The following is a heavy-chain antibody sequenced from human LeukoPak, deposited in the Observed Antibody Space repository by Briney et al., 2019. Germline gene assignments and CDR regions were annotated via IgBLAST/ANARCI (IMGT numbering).Heavy chain of an antibody. D-gene: IGHD6-19*01. V-gene: IGHV4-4*07. CDR3: ATALYSSGWYYFDY. CDR2: IYTSGST. J-gene: IGHJ4*02. Sequence: PSETLSLTCTVSGGSISSYYWSWIRPPAGKGLEWIGRIYTSGSTNYNPSLKSRVTMSVDTSKNQFSLKLSSVTAADTAVYYCATALYSSGWYYFDYWGQGTLVTVSS. CDR1: GGSISSYY.